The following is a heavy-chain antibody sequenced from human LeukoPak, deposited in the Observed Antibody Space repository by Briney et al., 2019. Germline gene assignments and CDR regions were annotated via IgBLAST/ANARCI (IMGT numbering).Heavy chain of an antibody. CDR1: GGSFRGYY. Sequence: SETLSLTCAVYGGSFRGYYWSWIRQPPGKGLEWIGEINHSGSINYNPSLKSRVTVSVDTSKNQFSLKLSSVTAADTTVYYCARGNYYDSSTYYRAFDIWGQGTMVTVSS. J-gene: IGHJ3*02. CDR2: INHSGSI. V-gene: IGHV4-34*01. CDR3: ARGNYYDSSTYYRAFDI. D-gene: IGHD3-22*01.